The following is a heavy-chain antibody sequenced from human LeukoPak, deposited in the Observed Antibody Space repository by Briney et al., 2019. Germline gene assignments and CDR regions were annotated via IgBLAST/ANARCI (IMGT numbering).Heavy chain of an antibody. V-gene: IGHV3-30*02. CDR3: AKDLSGGYHSYYFDF. CDR2: IRFDASNY. Sequence: QPGGSLRLSCAASGFSFSSYGMHWVRQAPGKGLKWVAFIRFDASNYYHTDSVKGRFTISRDNSKNTLYLQMNSLINEDTAVYFCAKDLSGGYHSYYFDFWGQGTPVTVSS. CDR1: GFSFSSYG. D-gene: IGHD5-18*01. J-gene: IGHJ4*02.